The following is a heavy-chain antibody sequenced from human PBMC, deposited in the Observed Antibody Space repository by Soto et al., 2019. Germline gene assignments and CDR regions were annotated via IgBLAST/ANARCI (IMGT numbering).Heavy chain of an antibody. CDR2: IIPITETT. CDR1: GGTFSSYA. CDR3: TISQGSSTSLKIDYYYYYGMDV. D-gene: IGHD2-2*01. J-gene: IGHJ6*02. Sequence: QVQLVQSGAEVKKPGSSVKVSCKASGGTFSSYAISWVRQAPGQGLEWMGGIIPITETTNYAQKFQGRVTITADESKSTAYMELSSLRSEHTAVYYCTISQGSSTSLKIDYYYYYGMDVRGQGTTVTVSS. V-gene: IGHV1-69*01.